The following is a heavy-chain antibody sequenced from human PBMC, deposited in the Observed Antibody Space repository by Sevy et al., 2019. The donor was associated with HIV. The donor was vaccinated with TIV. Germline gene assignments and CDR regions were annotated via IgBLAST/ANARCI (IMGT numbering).Heavy chain of an antibody. CDR3: ARHPYGDYVGYFDP. D-gene: IGHD4-17*01. CDR2: IYYSGST. V-gene: IGHV4-39*01. CDR1: GGSISNSGYY. Sequence: SETLSLTCTVSGGSISNSGYYWGWIRQPPGMGLEWLGSIYYSGSTYYNPSLKSRVTISVDTSKNQFSLKMNSVTAADTAVYYCARHPYGDYVGYFDPWGQGTLVTVSS. J-gene: IGHJ5*02.